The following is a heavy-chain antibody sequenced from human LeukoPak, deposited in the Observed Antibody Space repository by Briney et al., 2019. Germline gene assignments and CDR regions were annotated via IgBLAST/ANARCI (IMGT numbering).Heavy chain of an antibody. D-gene: IGHD2-21*01. CDR1: GFTFSDYY. Sequence: KPGGSLRLSCAASGFTFSDYYMSWIRQAPGKGLEWVSYISSSGSTIYYADSVKGRFTISRDNAKNSLYLQMNSLRAEDTAVYYCAKDLHIVVANGNWFDPWGQGTLVTVSS. CDR3: AKDLHIVVANGNWFDP. CDR2: ISSSGSTI. V-gene: IGHV3-11*01. J-gene: IGHJ5*02.